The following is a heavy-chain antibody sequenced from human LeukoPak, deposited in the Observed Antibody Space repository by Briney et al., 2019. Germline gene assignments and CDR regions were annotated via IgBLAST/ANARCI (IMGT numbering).Heavy chain of an antibody. J-gene: IGHJ4*02. CDR2: IYSGGST. V-gene: IGHV3-53*04. CDR1: GFTVSSNY. Sequence: GGSLRLSCAASGFTVSSNYMSWVRQAPGKGLEWVSVIYSGGSTYYADSVKGRFTISRHNSKNTLYLQMNSLRAEDTAVYYCAISSGPGRELRDYWGQGTVVTVSS. D-gene: IGHD1-26*01. CDR3: AISSGPGRELRDY.